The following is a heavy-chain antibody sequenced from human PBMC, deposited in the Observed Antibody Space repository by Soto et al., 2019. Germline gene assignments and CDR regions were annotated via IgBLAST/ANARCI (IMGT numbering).Heavy chain of an antibody. Sequence: PSETLSLTCTVSDGSIISYYWSWIRQPPGKELEWIGYIYSSGTTNYNPSLKSRVTMSRDTSKNQFSLKLSSVTTADTAVYYCARDHSSGWVNWFDPWGQGTLVTVSS. CDR1: DGSIISYY. CDR3: ARDHSSGWVNWFDP. J-gene: IGHJ5*02. CDR2: IYSSGTT. V-gene: IGHV4-59*01. D-gene: IGHD3-22*01.